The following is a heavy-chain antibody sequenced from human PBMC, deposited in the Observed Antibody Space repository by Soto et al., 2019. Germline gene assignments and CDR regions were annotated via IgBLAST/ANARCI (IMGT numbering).Heavy chain of an antibody. D-gene: IGHD7-27*01. CDR2: ISGSDGTT. V-gene: IGHV3-23*01. Sequence: GGSLRLSCAASGFTFSSHAMSWVRQAPGKGLEWVSSISGSDGTTYYAKSVKGRFSISRDNSMNTLYLQMNSLRVEDTAVYYCARDPKTSGGQHWAFNYSDSWGQGTLVTVSS. CDR1: GFTFSSHA. CDR3: ARDPKTSGGQHWAFNYSDS. J-gene: IGHJ4*02.